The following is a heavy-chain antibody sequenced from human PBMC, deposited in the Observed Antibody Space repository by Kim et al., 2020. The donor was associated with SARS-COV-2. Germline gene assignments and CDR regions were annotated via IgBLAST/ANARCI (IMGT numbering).Heavy chain of an antibody. Sequence: TARYGQKFKGRVTMPADKSTSTAYMERSSLRSEDTAVYYCARAVDYAFDYWGQGTLVTVSS. CDR3: ARAVDYAFDY. J-gene: IGHJ4*02. CDR2: TA. D-gene: IGHD4-17*01. V-gene: IGHV1-69*06.